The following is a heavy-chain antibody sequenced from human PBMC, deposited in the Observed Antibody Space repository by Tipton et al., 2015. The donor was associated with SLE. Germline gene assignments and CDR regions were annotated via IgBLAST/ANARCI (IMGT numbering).Heavy chain of an antibody. V-gene: IGHV3-7*03. CDR3: AGFGAARPDY. J-gene: IGHJ4*02. CDR1: GFTFSSYW. D-gene: IGHD6-6*01. CDR2: IKQDGSEK. Sequence: SLRLSCAASGFTFSSYWMSWVRQAPGKGLEWVGNIKQDGSEKYYVDSVKGRFTIPRDNAKNSLYLQMNSLRAEDTALYYCAGFGAARPDYWGQGTLVTVSS.